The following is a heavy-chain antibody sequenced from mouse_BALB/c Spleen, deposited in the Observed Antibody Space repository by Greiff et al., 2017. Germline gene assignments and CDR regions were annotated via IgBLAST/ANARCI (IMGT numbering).Heavy chain of an antibody. V-gene: IGHV2-6-5*01. Sequence: VHLVESGPGLVAPSQSLSITCTVSGFSLTDYGVSWIRQPPGKGLEWLGVIWGGGSTYYNSALKSRLSISKDNSKSQVFLKMNSLQTDDTAMYYCAKHPTMVTTDHYYAMDYWGQGTSVTVSS. D-gene: IGHD2-9*01. CDR1: GFSLTDYG. CDR3: AKHPTMVTTDHYYAMDY. CDR2: IWGGGST. J-gene: IGHJ4*01.